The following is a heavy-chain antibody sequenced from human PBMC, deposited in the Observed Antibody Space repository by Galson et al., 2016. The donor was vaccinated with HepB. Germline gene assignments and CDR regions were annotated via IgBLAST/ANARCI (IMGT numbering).Heavy chain of an antibody. Sequence: SLRLSCAASGFTLTTYSVNWVRQAPGKGLEWVSSIDRSNDFIHYADSVKGRFTMSRDNAENSQYLQMNSLRPEDTAVYYCGRGDEFDVWGRGTMVTVSS. V-gene: IGHV3-21*01. CDR2: IDRSNDFI. J-gene: IGHJ3*01. CDR1: GFTLTTYS. D-gene: IGHD3-16*01. CDR3: GRGDEFDV.